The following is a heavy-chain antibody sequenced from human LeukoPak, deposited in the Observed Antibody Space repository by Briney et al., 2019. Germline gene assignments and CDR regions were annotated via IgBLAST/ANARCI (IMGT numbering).Heavy chain of an antibody. J-gene: IGHJ4*02. Sequence: SETLSLTCSVSGGSISSHYWSWIRQPPGKALEWIGYIYHSGGNRCNPSLKSRVTISLDTSKNQLSLQLSSVTAADTAVYYCAKVGSYDSSGYYFSDWGQGTLVTVSS. CDR1: GGSISSHY. V-gene: IGHV4-59*11. D-gene: IGHD3-22*01. CDR3: AKVGSYDSSGYYFSD. CDR2: IYHSGGN.